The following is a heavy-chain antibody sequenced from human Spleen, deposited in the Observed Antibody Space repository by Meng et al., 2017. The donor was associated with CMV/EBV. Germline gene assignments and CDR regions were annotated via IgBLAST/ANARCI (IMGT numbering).Heavy chain of an antibody. D-gene: IGHD1-1*01. Sequence: SETLSLTCAVYGGSFSGYWWSWIRQTPGKGLEWIGEVNHSGRTDYNPSLKSRVAISVDTSKNQFTLKVNSVTAADTAVYYCAANAHWGQGTLVTVSS. J-gene: IGHJ4*02. CDR3: AANAH. V-gene: IGHV4-34*01. CDR1: GGSFSGYW. CDR2: VNHSGRT.